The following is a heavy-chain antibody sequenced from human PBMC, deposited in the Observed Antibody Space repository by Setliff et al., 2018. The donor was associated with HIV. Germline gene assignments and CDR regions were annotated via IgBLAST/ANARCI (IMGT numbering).Heavy chain of an antibody. V-gene: IGHV3-11*04. D-gene: IGHD2-21*01. CDR1: GFTFRNAW. Sequence: PGGSLRLSCAASGFTFRNAWMSWVRQAPGKGLEWLCYISSSGTTTYYGDSVKGRFTISRDNAKNSVHLQMNSLRVEDTAAYFYSAQGVLWGQGTQVTVSS. J-gene: IGHJ4*02. CDR3: SAQGVL. CDR2: ISSSGTTT.